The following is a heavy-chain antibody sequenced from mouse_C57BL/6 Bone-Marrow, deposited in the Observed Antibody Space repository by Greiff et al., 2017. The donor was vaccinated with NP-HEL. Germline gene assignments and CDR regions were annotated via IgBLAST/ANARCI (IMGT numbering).Heavy chain of an antibody. CDR1: GYTFTSYW. Sequence: QVQLQQPGAELVKPGASVKLSCKASGYTFTSYWMHWVKQRPGQGLEWIGMIHPNSGSTNYNEKFKSKATLTVDTSSSTAYMQLSSLTSEDSAVYYCARDYYGSSSAYWGQGTLVTVSA. J-gene: IGHJ3*01. CDR2: IHPNSGST. D-gene: IGHD1-1*01. CDR3: ARDYYGSSSAY. V-gene: IGHV1-64*01.